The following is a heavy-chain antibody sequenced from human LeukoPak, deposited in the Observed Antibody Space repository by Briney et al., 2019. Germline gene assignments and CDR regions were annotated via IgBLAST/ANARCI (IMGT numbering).Heavy chain of an antibody. J-gene: IGHJ5*02. Sequence: SETLSLTCAVYGGSFSGYYWSWIRQPPGKGLEWIGEINHSGSTYYNPSLKSRVTISVDTSKNQFSLKLSSVTAADTAVYYCARGRRAGAWNWFDPWGQGTLVTVSS. CDR2: INHSGST. CDR3: ARGRRAGAWNWFDP. V-gene: IGHV4-34*01. CDR1: GGSFSGYY.